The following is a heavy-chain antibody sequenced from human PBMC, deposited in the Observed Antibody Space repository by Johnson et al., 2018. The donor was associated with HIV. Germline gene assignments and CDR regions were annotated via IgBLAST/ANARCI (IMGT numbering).Heavy chain of an antibody. CDR2: ISYDGSNK. V-gene: IGHV3-30*04. Sequence: QVQLVESGGGLVQPGGSLRLSCAASGFTFSSYAMHWVRQAPGKGLEWVAVISYDGSNKYYADSVKGRFTISRDNSKNTLYLQMNSLRAEDTAVYYCARAELHDAFDIWGQGTMVTVSS. D-gene: IGHD1-7*01. CDR1: GFTFSSYA. CDR3: ARAELHDAFDI. J-gene: IGHJ3*02.